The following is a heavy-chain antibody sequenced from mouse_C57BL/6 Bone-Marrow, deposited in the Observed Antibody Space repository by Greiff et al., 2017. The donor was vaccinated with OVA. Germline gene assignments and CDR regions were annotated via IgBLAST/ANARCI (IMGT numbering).Heavy chain of an antibody. CDR3: ARADYDGSSYDAMDY. D-gene: IGHD1-1*01. J-gene: IGHJ4*01. V-gene: IGHV1-76*01. CDR1: GYTFTDYY. CDR2: IYPGSGNT. Sequence: QVQLQQSGAELVRPGASVKLSCKASGYTFTDYYINWVKQRPGQGLEWIARIYPGSGNTYYNEKFKGKATLTAEKSSSTAYMQLSSLTSEDSAVYFWARADYDGSSYDAMDYWGQGTTVTVSS.